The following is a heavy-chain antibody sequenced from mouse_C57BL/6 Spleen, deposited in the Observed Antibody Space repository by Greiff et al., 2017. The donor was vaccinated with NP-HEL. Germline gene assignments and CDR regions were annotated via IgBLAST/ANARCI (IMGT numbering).Heavy chain of an antibody. CDR1: GFTFSSYA. CDR2: ISDGGSYT. J-gene: IGHJ4*01. V-gene: IGHV5-4*01. D-gene: IGHD4-1*01. CDR3: ARDGRPFYAMDY. Sequence: EVKLVESGGGLVKPGGSLKLSCAASGFTFSSYAMSWVRQTPEKRLEWVATISDGGSYTYSPDNVQGRFTISRDNAKNNLYLQMSHLKSEDTAMYYCARDGRPFYAMDYWGQGTSVTVSS.